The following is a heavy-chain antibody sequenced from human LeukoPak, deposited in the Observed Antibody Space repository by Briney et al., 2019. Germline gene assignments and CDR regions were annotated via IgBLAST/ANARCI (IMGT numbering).Heavy chain of an antibody. D-gene: IGHD7-27*01. CDR1: GGSFSGYY. V-gene: IGHV4-34*01. J-gene: IGHJ4*02. CDR3: ARGWGPHDY. CDR2: INHSGST. Sequence: SETLSLTCAVYGGSFSGYYWSWIRQPPGKGLEWIWEINHSGSTNYNPSLKSRVTISVDTSKNQFSLKLSSVTAADTAVYYCARGWGPHDYWGQGTLVTVSS.